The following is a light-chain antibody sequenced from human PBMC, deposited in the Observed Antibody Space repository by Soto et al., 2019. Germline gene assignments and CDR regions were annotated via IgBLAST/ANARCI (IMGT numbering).Light chain of an antibody. V-gene: IGKV3-20*01. CDR3: LHYGGSPLT. Sequence: EIVMTQSPATLSVSPGERSTLSCRASQSVSSNLAWYQQKPGQAPRLLIYGASSRASGIPDRFSGVGSGTDFTLTIGRLEPGDFAVYYCLHYGGSPLTFGQGTRLEI. J-gene: IGKJ5*01. CDR1: QSVSSN. CDR2: GAS.